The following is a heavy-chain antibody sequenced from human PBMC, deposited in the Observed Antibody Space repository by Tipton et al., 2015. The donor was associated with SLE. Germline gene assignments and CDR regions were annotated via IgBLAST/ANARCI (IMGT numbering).Heavy chain of an antibody. J-gene: IGHJ4*02. CDR2: VHYSGNA. CDR3: ARQTVIFGVLIIPYYFDY. Sequence: LRLSCSVSGGFMSSSDFYWGWIRQPPGKGLEWIGSVHYSGNAYYNPSLKSRVTISVDTSKRQFSLRLSSVTVADTAVYYCARQTVIFGVLIIPYYFDYWGQGTLVTVSS. D-gene: IGHD3-3*01. V-gene: IGHV4-39*01. CDR1: GGFMSSSDFY.